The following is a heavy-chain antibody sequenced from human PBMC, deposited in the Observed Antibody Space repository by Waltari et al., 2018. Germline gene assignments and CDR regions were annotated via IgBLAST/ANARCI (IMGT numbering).Heavy chain of an antibody. Sequence: QVHLQQWGAGLLKPSETLSLTCDIQGGSLSGYYWSWIRQSPGKGLEWIGEINHGGVTNYSPSLRSRFTISMEKSKNQFSLRLTSVTAADTAVYYGARWRGEGSNYIYYFYGLDVWGQGTTVAVSS. J-gene: IGHJ6*02. CDR3: ARWRGEGSNYIYYFYGLDV. D-gene: IGHD5-12*01. CDR1: GGSLSGYY. CDR2: INHGGVT. V-gene: IGHV4-34*02.